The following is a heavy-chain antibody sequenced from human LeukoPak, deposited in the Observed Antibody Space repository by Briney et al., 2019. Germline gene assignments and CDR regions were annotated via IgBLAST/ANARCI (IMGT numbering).Heavy chain of an antibody. J-gene: IGHJ3*02. CDR1: GGSISSGSYY. CDR2: IYTSGST. CDR3: ARDRYGSDAFDI. D-gene: IGHD3-10*01. Sequence: SETLSLTCTVSGGSISSGSYYWSWIRQPAGKGLEWIGRIYTSGSTNYNPSLKSRVTMSVDTSKNQFSLKLSSVTAADTAVYYCARDRYGSDAFDIWGQGTMVTVSS. V-gene: IGHV4-61*02.